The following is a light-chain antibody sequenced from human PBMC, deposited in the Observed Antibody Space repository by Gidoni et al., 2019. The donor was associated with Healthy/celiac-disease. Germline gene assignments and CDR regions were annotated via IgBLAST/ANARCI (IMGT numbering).Light chain of an antibody. V-gene: IGLV3-1*01. CDR1: NLGDKY. Sequence: SYELTQPPSVSVSPGQTASITCSGDNLGDKYACCYQQKPGQSPVLVIYQDSKRPAGIPERFSGSNSGNTATLTISGTQAMDEADYYCQAWDSSIPVFGGGTKLTVL. CDR3: QAWDSSIPV. CDR2: QDS. J-gene: IGLJ2*01.